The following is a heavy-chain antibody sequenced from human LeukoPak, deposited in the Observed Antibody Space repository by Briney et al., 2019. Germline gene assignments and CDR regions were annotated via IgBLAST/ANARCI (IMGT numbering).Heavy chain of an antibody. CDR1: GYTFTSYD. V-gene: IGHV1-8*01. CDR2: MNPNSGNT. J-gene: IGHJ4*02. Sequence: ASVKVSCKASGYTFTSYDINWVRQATGHGLEWMGWMNPNSGNTGYAQKFQGRVTMTRNTSISTAYMELSSLRSEDTAVYYCARGGQNYYDSSGYFDWGQGTLVTVSS. CDR3: ARGGQNYYDSSGYFD. D-gene: IGHD3-22*01.